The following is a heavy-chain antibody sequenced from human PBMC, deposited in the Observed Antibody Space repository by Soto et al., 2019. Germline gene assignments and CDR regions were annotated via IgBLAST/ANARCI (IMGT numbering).Heavy chain of an antibody. CDR3: AKGHYIGVNYPPLAF. D-gene: IGHD3-22*01. Sequence: GGSLRLSCAASGFTFSSYAMSWVRQAPGKGLEWVSAISASGGSTYYADSVKGRFTISRDNSKNTLYLQMNSLRAEDTAVYYCAKGHYIGVNYPPLAFWGKGTLVPVSP. CDR2: ISASGGST. CDR1: GFTFSSYA. V-gene: IGHV3-23*01. J-gene: IGHJ4*02.